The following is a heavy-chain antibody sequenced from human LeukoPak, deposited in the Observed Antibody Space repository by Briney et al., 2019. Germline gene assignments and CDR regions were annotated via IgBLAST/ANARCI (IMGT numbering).Heavy chain of an antibody. J-gene: IGHJ4*02. Sequence: PSETLSLTCAVSGYSISSDYYWGWIRQPSGKGLEWIGSIYQSVSTYYNPSLKSRVTISVDTSKNQFSLKLSSVTAADTAVYYCALGDNYGDYEVGYWGQGTLVTVSP. CDR1: GYSISSDYY. D-gene: IGHD4-17*01. CDR2: IYQSVST. CDR3: ALGDNYGDYEVGY. V-gene: IGHV4-38-2*01.